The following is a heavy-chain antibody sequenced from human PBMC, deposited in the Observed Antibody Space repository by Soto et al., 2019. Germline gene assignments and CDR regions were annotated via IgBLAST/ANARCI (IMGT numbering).Heavy chain of an antibody. J-gene: IGHJ4*02. CDR1: GFIFGDYA. CDR2: VRGSNDNT. D-gene: IGHD3-3*01. Sequence: EVQLVESGENLVQPGGSLRLSCAASGFIFGDYAMSWVRQAPGKGLEWLSLVRGSNDNTYYAASVRGPFTISRDNFRNPLYLPMNSLRVDNTAIYSSAKDWTHLDYWGPGTLVTVSS. CDR3: AKDWTHLDY. V-gene: IGHV3-23*04.